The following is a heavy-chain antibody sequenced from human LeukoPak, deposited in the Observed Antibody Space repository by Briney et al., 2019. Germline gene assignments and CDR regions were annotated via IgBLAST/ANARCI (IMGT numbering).Heavy chain of an antibody. CDR2: ISAYNGNT. V-gene: IGHV1-18*04. Sequence: GASVKVSCKASGYTFTSYGISWVRQAPGQGLEWMGWISAYNGNTNYAQKLHGSVTMTTDTSTSTAYLELRSLRSDDTAVYYCARVRYYDSVWGSYPYGMDVWGKGTTVTVSS. CDR3: ARVRYYDSVWGSYPYGMDV. D-gene: IGHD3-16*02. J-gene: IGHJ6*04. CDR1: GYTFTSYG.